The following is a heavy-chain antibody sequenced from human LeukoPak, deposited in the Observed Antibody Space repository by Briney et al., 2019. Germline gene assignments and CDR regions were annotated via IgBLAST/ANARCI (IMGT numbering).Heavy chain of an antibody. CDR1: GFTFSGSA. Sequence: GGSLRLSCAASGFTFSGSAMHWVRQASGKGLEWVGRIRSKANSYATAYAASVKGRFTISRDDSKNTAYLQMNSLKTEDTAVYYCTLYGGHYYYMDVWGKGTTVTTSS. D-gene: IGHD4-23*01. V-gene: IGHV3-73*01. CDR2: IRSKANSYAT. CDR3: TLYGGHYYYMDV. J-gene: IGHJ6*03.